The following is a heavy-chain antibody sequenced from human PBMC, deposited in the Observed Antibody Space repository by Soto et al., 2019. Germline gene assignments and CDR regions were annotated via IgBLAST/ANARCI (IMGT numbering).Heavy chain of an antibody. Sequence: SETLSLTCTVSGGSVSTGSYDWSWIRQPPGKGLEWIGKIFFTGSAHYNPSLRNRVTMSVDTSKDQFSLTLTSVTAADTAVYYCARDGHGMDVWGQGTEGTVS. CDR1: GGSVSTGSYD. CDR2: IFFTGSA. CDR3: ARDGHGMDV. V-gene: IGHV4-61*01. J-gene: IGHJ6*02.